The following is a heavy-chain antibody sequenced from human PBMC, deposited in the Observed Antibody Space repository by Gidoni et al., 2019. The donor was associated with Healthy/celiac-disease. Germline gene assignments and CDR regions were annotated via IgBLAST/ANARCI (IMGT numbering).Heavy chain of an antibody. CDR2: INHSGST. CDR3: ASGSSSWYRELGY. J-gene: IGHJ4*02. V-gene: IGHV4-34*01. CDR1: GGSFSGYY. D-gene: IGHD6-13*01. Sequence: QVQLQQWGAGLLKPSETLSLTCAVYGGSFSGYYWSWIRQPPGKGLEWIGEINHSGSTNYNPSLKSRVTILVDTSKNQFSLKLSSVTAADTAVYYCASGSSSWYRELGYWGQGTLVTVSS.